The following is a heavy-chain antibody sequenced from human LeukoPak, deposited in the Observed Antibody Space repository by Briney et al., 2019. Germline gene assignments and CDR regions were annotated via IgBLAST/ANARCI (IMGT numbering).Heavy chain of an antibody. J-gene: IGHJ3*02. V-gene: IGHV1-18*01. D-gene: IGHD3-22*01. Sequence: ASVKVSCKASGYTFTSYGISWVRQAPGQGLEWMGWIRAYNGNTNYAQKLQGRVTMTTDTSTSTAYMELRSLRSDDTAVYYCASPSSGHDAFDIWGQGTMVTVSS. CDR3: ASPSSGHDAFDI. CDR1: GYTFTSYG. CDR2: IRAYNGNT.